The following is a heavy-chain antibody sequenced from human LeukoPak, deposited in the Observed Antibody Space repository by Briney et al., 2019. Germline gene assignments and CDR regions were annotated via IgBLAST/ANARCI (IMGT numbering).Heavy chain of an antibody. CDR1: GFTFSSYG. Sequence: GGSLRLSCAASGFTFSSYGMHWVRQAPGKGLEWVAFIRYDGSNKYYADSVKGRFTISRDNSKNTLYLQMNSLRAEDTAVYYCANYDFWSGYLLDYWGQGTLVTVSS. CDR3: ANYDFWSGYLLDY. J-gene: IGHJ4*02. CDR2: IRYDGSNK. V-gene: IGHV3-30*02. D-gene: IGHD3-3*01.